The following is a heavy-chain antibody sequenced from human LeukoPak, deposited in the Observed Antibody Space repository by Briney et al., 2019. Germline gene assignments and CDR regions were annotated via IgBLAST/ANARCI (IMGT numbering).Heavy chain of an antibody. V-gene: IGHV3-23*01. CDR2: ISGSGTST. J-gene: IGHJ4*02. Sequence: HPGGSLRLSCAASGFTFSNYAMSWVRQAPGKGLEWVSGISGSGTSTYYADSVKGRFTISRDNSKNTLYLQMNSLRAEDTAVYYCAKGGRWLQSKYYFDYWGQGTLVTVSS. CDR1: GFTFSNYA. CDR3: AKGGRWLQSKYYFDY. D-gene: IGHD5-24*01.